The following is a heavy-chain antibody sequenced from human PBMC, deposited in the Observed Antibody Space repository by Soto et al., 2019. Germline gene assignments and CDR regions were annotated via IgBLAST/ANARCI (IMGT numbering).Heavy chain of an antibody. J-gene: IGHJ5*02. CDR1: GYTFTSYG. V-gene: IGHV1-18*04. Sequence: GASVKVSCKASGYTFTSYGISWVRQAPGQGLEWMGWISAYNGNTNYAQKLQGRVTMTTDTSTSTAYMELRSLRSDDTAVYYCARTPRTYYYDSSGYYTNWFDTWGQGTLVTVSS. CDR3: ARTPRTYYYDSSGYYTNWFDT. CDR2: ISAYNGNT. D-gene: IGHD3-22*01.